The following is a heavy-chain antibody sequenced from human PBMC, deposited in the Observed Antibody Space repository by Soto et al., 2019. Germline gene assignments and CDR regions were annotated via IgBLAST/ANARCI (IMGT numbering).Heavy chain of an antibody. J-gene: IGHJ4*02. Sequence: SETLSLTCTVSGGSIDTYYWSWIRQPPGKGLEWVGYVFYSGSTNYNPSLESRVTVSVDTSKNQFSLRLRSVTAADTAVYYCAIPFRERYFYNSNVYLIDPQSDYWGQGILVTVSS. V-gene: IGHV4-59*08. CDR3: AIPFRERYFYNSNVYLIDPQSDY. CDR2: VFYSGST. CDR1: GGSIDTYY. D-gene: IGHD3-22*01.